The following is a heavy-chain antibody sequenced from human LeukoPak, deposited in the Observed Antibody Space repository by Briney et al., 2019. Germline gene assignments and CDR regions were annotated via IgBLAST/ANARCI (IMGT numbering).Heavy chain of an antibody. Sequence: PGGSLRLSCAASGFTFSSYAMSWVRQAPGKRLEWVSAISGSGGSTYYAESMKGRFTISRDNSKNTLYLQMNSLGAEDTAVYYCAKDPLVNSQEYFDYWGQGTLVTVSS. CDR1: GFTFSSYA. V-gene: IGHV3-23*01. J-gene: IGHJ4*02. CDR3: AKDPLVNSQEYFDY. D-gene: IGHD2/OR15-2a*01. CDR2: ISGSGGST.